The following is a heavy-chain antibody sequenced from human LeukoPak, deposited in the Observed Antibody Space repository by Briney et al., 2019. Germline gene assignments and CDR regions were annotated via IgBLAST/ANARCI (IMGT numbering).Heavy chain of an antibody. D-gene: IGHD6-13*01. V-gene: IGHV3-23*01. J-gene: IGHJ3*02. Sequence: PGGSQRLSSAGSGFTFRLYAMLWARQAPGKGLEGVSGISTSGAGPDYADYGKGRFVVASDNSTNTLFLQRNSLGAEDTALYYSAKANSSRLYSDVFEKWGQGTMVIVSS. CDR2: ISTSGAGP. CDR1: GFTFRLYA. CDR3: AKANSSRLYSDVFEK.